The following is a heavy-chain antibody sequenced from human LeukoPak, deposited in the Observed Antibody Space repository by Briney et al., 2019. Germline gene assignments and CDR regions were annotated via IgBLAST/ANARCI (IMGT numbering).Heavy chain of an antibody. CDR3: ATAPVVPAAIGLYWYFDL. V-gene: IGHV4-38-2*01. Sequence: SETLYLTCAVSGYSISSGYYWGWIRQPPGKGLEWIGSIYHSGSTYYNPSLKSRVTISVDTSKNQFSLKLSSVTAADTAVYYCATAPVVPAAIGLYWYFDLWGRGTLVTVSS. J-gene: IGHJ2*01. CDR2: IYHSGST. D-gene: IGHD2-2*02. CDR1: GYSISSGYY.